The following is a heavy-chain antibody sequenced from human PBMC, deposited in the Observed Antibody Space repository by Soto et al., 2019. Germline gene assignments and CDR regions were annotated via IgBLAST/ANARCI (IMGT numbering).Heavy chain of an antibody. V-gene: IGHV1-18*01. J-gene: IGHJ4*02. CDR1: GYTFTSYG. Sequence: QVQLVQSGAEVKKPGASVNVSCKASGYTFTSYGVNWVRQAPGQGLEWMGWIRSYNNSTNYAQKLQGRVTMTTDTSTNTAYMELRSLRSDDTAVYYCARHGNGDDYWGQGTLVTISS. CDR2: IRSYNNST. D-gene: IGHD2-8*01. CDR3: ARHGNGDDY.